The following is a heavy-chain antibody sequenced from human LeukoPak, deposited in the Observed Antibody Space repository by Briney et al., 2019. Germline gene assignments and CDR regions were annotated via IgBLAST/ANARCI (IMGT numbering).Heavy chain of an antibody. D-gene: IGHD6-13*01. CDR2: ISAYNGKT. CDR3: ARWDRATAATFDY. J-gene: IGHJ4*02. V-gene: IGHV1-18*01. CDR1: GYTFTNYG. Sequence: ASVKVSCRASGYTFTNYGFNWVRQAPGQGLEWMGWISAYNGKTNYAQKFQGRVTMTTDTATGTAYVELRSLRSDDTAVYYCARWDRATAATFDYWGQGTLVTVSS.